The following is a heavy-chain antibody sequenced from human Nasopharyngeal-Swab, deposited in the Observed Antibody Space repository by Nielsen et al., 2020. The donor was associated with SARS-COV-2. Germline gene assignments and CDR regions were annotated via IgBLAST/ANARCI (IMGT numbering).Heavy chain of an antibody. D-gene: IGHD1-26*01. CDR1: GFTFSSYG. CDR2: ISYDGSNK. CDR3: AKDSGGSQPRGNFDY. J-gene: IGHJ4*02. Sequence: GGSLRLSCAASGFTFSSYGMHWVRQAPGKGLEWVAVISYDGSNKYYADSVKGRFTISRDNSKNTLYLQMNSLRAEDTAVYYCAKDSGGSQPRGNFDYWGQGTLVTVSS. V-gene: IGHV3-30*18.